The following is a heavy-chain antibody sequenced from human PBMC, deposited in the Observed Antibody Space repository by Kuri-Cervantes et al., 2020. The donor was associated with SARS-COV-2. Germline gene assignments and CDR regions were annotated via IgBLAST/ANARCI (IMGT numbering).Heavy chain of an antibody. CDR2: ISSSSSYI. CDR1: GFTFSSYG. D-gene: IGHD6-19*01. V-gene: IGHV3-21*01. J-gene: IGHJ4*02. CDR3: ARDLGGSGWLNYFDY. Sequence: GESLKISCAASGFTFSSYGMNWVRQAPGKGLEWVSSISSSSSYIYYADSVKGRFTISRDNSKNTLYLQMNSLRAEDTAVYYCARDLGGSGWLNYFDYWGQGTLVTVSS.